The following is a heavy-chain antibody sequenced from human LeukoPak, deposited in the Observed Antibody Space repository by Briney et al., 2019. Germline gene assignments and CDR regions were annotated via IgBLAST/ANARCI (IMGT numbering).Heavy chain of an antibody. CDR2: ISYDGSNK. CDR3: ARDNSGGYADY. Sequence: PGRSLRLSCAASGFTFSSYGMHWVRQAPGKGLEWVAVISYDGSNKYYADSVKGRFTISRDNAKNTLYLQMNSLRAEDTAVYYCARDNSGGYADYWGQGTLVTVSS. CDR1: GFTFSSYG. D-gene: IGHD6-19*01. V-gene: IGHV3-30*03. J-gene: IGHJ4*02.